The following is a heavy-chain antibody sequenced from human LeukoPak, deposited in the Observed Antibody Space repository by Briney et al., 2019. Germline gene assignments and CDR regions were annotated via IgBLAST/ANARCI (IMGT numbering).Heavy chain of an antibody. D-gene: IGHD3-22*01. V-gene: IGHV3-30*18. CDR1: GFTFSSYG. CDR2: ISYDGSNK. Sequence: GRSLRLSCAASGFTFSSYGMHWVRQAPGKGLEWVAVISYDGSNKYYADSVKGRFTISRDNSKNMLYLQMNSLRAEDTAVYYCAKDPSVGISMRVVVTYYFDYWGQGTLVTVSS. CDR3: AKDPSVGISMRVVVTYYFDY. J-gene: IGHJ4*02.